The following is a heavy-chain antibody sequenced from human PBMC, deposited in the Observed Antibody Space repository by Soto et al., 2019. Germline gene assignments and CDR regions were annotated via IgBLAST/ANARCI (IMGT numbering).Heavy chain of an antibody. CDR1: EFTFSTYA. D-gene: IGHD6-19*01. J-gene: IGHJ3*02. Sequence: EVQVLESGGGLVQPGGSLRLSCAASEFTFSTYAMSWVRQAPGKGLEWVSSISGNSGSTYYADSVKGRFTISRDNSKNMLYLPMNSLRAVDTAVYYCAKDWLVISAAGDAFDIWGQGTMVTVSS. V-gene: IGHV3-23*01. CDR3: AKDWLVISAAGDAFDI. CDR2: ISGNSGST.